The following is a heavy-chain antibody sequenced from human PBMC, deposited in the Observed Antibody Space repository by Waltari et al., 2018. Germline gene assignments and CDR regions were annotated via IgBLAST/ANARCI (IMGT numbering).Heavy chain of an antibody. D-gene: IGHD3-3*01. CDR3: ARGSGYYDDIDY. J-gene: IGHJ4*02. CDR1: GFTFSSYW. Sequence: EVQLVESGGGLVQPGGSLRLSCAASGFTFSSYWMHWVRQAPGKGLVWFSRINSYVISTSYADSVTGRFTISRDNAKNTLYLQMNSLVAEDTAVYYFARGSGYYDDIDYLGQGTLVTVSS. CDR2: INSYVIST. V-gene: IGHV3-74*01.